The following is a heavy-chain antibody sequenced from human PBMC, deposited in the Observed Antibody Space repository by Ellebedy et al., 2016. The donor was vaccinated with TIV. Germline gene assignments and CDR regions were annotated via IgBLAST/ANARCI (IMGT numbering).Heavy chain of an antibody. CDR1: GGTFSSYA. Sequence: AASVKVSCKASGGTFSSYAISWVRQAPGQGLEWMGGIIPIFGTANYAQKFQGRVTITADESTSTAYMELSSLRSEDTAVYYCARINYGDWNWFDPWGQGTLVTVSS. D-gene: IGHD4-17*01. J-gene: IGHJ5*02. CDR2: IIPIFGTA. CDR3: ARINYGDWNWFDP. V-gene: IGHV1-69*13.